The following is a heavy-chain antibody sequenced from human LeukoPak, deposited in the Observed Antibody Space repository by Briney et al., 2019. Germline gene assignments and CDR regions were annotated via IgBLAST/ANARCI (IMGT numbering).Heavy chain of an antibody. CDR2: INHSGST. J-gene: IGHJ4*02. CDR1: GGSFSGYY. Sequence: SETLSLTCAVYGGSFSGYYWSWIRQPPGKGLEWIGEINHSGSTNYNPSLKSRVTISVDTSKNQFSLKLSSVTAADTAVYYCARAYLLKPRPFDYWGQGTLVTVSS. D-gene: IGHD3-16*01. CDR3: ARAYLLKPRPFDY. V-gene: IGHV4-34*01.